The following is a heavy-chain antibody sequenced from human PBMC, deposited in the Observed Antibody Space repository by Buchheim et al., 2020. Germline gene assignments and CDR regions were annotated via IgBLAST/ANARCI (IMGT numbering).Heavy chain of an antibody. V-gene: IGHV4-39*07. Sequence: QLQLQESGPGLVTPSETLSLTCTVSGGSISINNYYWGWIRQPPGKGLEWIANIDYSGTTYYNPSLKSRVTISVDTSKNQFSLKLSSVTAADTAVEYCARGWNPHEGALDIWGQGT. J-gene: IGHJ3*02. D-gene: IGHD1-1*01. CDR3: ARGWNPHEGALDI. CDR2: IDYSGTT. CDR1: GGSISINNYY.